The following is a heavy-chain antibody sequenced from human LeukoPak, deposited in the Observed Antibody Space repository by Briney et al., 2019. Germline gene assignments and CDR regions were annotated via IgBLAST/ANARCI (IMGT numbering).Heavy chain of an antibody. Sequence: PSETLSLTCAVSGYSISSGYYWGWIRQPPGKGLEWIGSIYHSGSTYYNPSLKSRVTISVDTSKNQFSLTLSSVTAADTAVYYCARQGRVVGATGYYYYYYMDVWGKGTTVTVSS. CDR1: GYSISSGYY. CDR2: IYHSGST. D-gene: IGHD1-26*01. CDR3: ARQGRVVGATGYYYYYYMDV. V-gene: IGHV4-38-2*01. J-gene: IGHJ6*03.